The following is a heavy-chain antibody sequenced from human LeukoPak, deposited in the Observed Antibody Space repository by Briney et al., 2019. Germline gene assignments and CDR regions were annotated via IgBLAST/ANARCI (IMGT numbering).Heavy chain of an antibody. V-gene: IGHV4-4*07. CDR1: GGSISSYY. Sequence: SETLSLTCTVSGGSISSYYWSWIRQPAGKGLEWIGRIYTSGSTNYNPSLKSRVTMSVDTSKNQFSLKLSSVTAADTAVYYCARSLSMVRGVITYDYWGQGTLVTVSS. CDR2: IYTSGST. D-gene: IGHD3-10*01. J-gene: IGHJ4*02. CDR3: ARSLSMVRGVITYDY.